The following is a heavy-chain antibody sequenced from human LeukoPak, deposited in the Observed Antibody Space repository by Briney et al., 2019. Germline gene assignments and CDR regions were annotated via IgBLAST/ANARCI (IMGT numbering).Heavy chain of an antibody. V-gene: IGHV3-30*02. J-gene: IGHJ4*02. Sequence: PGGSLRLSCAASGFTFSSYGMHWVRQVPGKGLEWVAFIRYDGSNKYYADSVKGRFTISRDNSKNTLYLQMNSLRAEDTAVYYCAKDRGRGVIADYWGQGTLVTVSS. CDR2: IRYDGSNK. D-gene: IGHD3-10*01. CDR1: GFTFSSYG. CDR3: AKDRGRGVIADY.